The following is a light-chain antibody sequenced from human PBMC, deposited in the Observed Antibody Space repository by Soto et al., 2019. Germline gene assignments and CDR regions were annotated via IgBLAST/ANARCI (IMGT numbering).Light chain of an antibody. CDR1: STDVGGYNY. V-gene: IGLV2-14*01. CDR3: GSYTSTDTPFV. Sequence: QSALAQPSSVSGSPGQSITISCTGTSTDVGGYNYVSWYQHHPGKGPKLIIYEVSNQPSGVSDRFSGSKSGNKASLIISNLEAEDESDYYCGSYTSTDTPFVFGTGTKVTVL. J-gene: IGLJ1*01. CDR2: EVS.